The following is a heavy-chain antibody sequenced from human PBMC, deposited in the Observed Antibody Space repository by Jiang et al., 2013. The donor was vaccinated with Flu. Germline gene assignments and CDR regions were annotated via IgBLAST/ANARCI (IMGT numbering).Heavy chain of an antibody. CDR3: ATFIAGLGGAGS. V-gene: IGHV4-59*01. CDR1: GDSTSSDH. CDR2: IYYIGSN. D-gene: IGHD2-21*01. Sequence: GSGLVKPSETLSLTCTVSGDSTSSDHWSWIRQPPGKGLEWIGHIYYIGSNKYNPSLKGRVTISVDPSKKQFSLKLISVTAADTAVYYCATFIAGLGGAGSWGQGTLVTVSS. J-gene: IGHJ5*02.